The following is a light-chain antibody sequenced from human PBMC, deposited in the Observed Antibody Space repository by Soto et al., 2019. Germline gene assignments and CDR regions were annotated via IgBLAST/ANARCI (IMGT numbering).Light chain of an antibody. CDR1: SSDVGSYNL. CDR3: WAYAGRRTFEV. V-gene: IGLV2-23*03. Sequence: QSVLTQPASVSGSPGQSITISCTGSSSDVGSYNLVSWYQQYPGKAPKLMIFEGNKRPSGVSNRFSASKSGNMASLTISGLQAEDEADYYCWAYAGRRTFEVFGGGTKLTVL. CDR2: EGN. J-gene: IGLJ2*01.